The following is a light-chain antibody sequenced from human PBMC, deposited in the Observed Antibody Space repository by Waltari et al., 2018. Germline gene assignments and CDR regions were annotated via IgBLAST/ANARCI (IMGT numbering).Light chain of an antibody. CDR3: QQASSFPFT. Sequence: DIQMTQSPSSVSASVGDTVTITCRASQVSSSWLAWFQQKPGRAPKLLMYAASSLQIGVPSRFSCSGSGTDFTLTISSLQPEDFAIYYCQQASSFPFTFGGGTKVEIK. CDR2: AAS. J-gene: IGKJ4*01. CDR1: QVSSSW. V-gene: IGKV1-12*02.